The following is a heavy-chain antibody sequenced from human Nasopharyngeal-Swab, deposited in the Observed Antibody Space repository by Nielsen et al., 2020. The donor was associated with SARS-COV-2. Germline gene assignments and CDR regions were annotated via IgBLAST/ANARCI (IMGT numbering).Heavy chain of an antibody. V-gene: IGHV4-59*01. CDR2: IYYSGST. CDR3: ARDRVTGFLGQVYYYYGMDV. J-gene: IGHJ6*02. Sequence: WIRQPPGKGLEWIGYIYYSGSTNYNPSLRSRVTISVDTPKNQFSLKLSSVTAADTAVYYCARDRVTGFLGQVYYYYGMDVWGQGTTVTVSS. D-gene: IGHD3-3*01.